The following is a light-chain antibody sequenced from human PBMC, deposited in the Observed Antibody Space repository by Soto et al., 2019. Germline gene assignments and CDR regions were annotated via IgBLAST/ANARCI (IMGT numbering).Light chain of an antibody. CDR1: QSVSKN. Sequence: EIVMTQSPATLSVSPGERATLSCRASQSVSKNLAWYQQKPGQTPRLLIYGASTRATDIPARFSGSGSGTEFTLTISSLQSEDFAVYYCQQYKNWPLITFGQGTRLEI. CDR2: GAS. V-gene: IGKV3-15*01. CDR3: QQYKNWPLIT. J-gene: IGKJ5*01.